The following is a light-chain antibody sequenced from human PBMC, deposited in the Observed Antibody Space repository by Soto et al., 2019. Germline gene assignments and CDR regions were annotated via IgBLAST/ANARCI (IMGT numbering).Light chain of an antibody. CDR3: QQYGSSPLIT. CDR2: GTS. Sequence: ENVLTQSPGTLSLSPGERATLSCRASQSVSSYSLAWYQQKPGQAPRLVMYGTSNRATGIPDRFSGSGSGTDFTLTISRLEPEDFAVYHCQQYGSSPLITFGQGTRLEIK. J-gene: IGKJ5*01. V-gene: IGKV3-20*01. CDR1: QSVSSYS.